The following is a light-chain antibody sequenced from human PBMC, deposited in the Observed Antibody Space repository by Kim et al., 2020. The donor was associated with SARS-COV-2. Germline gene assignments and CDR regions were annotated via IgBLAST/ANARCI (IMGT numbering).Light chain of an antibody. CDR2: DVS. V-gene: IGLV2-14*03. CDR1: SIDVGGYNY. Sequence: GQSITISCTGTSIDVGGYNYVSWYQQHPGKAPKLMIYDVSKRPSGVSHRFSGSKSGNTASLTISGLQAEDEADYYCSSYTSSSSVVFGGGTQLTVL. J-gene: IGLJ2*01. CDR3: SSYTSSSSVV.